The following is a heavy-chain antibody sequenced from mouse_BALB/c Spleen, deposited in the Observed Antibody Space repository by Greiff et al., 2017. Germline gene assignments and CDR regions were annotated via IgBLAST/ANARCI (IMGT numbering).Heavy chain of an antibody. CDR2: IYPGSGST. D-gene: IGHD3-1*01. CDR1: GYTFTDYV. CDR3: ARRRDFSDYYAMDY. V-gene: IGHV1-77*01. J-gene: IGHJ4*01. Sequence: QVQLKQSGPELVKPGASVKMSCKASGYTFTDYVISWVKQRTGQGLEWIGEIYPGSGSTYYNEKFKGKATLTADKSSNTAYMQLSSLTSEDSAVYFCARRRDFSDYYAMDYWGQGTSVTVSS.